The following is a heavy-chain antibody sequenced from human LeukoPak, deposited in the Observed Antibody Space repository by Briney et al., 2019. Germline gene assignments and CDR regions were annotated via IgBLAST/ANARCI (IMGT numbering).Heavy chain of an antibody. J-gene: IGHJ5*02. Sequence: PGGSLRLSCAASGFTFSSYSMNWVRQAPGKGLEWVSSISSSSSYIYYADSVKGRFTISRDNSKNTLYLQMNSLRAEDTAVYYCAKSSALLVATANWFDPWGQGTLVTVSS. CDR3: AKSSALLVATANWFDP. CDR1: GFTFSSYS. D-gene: IGHD2-21*02. V-gene: IGHV3-21*04. CDR2: ISSSSSYI.